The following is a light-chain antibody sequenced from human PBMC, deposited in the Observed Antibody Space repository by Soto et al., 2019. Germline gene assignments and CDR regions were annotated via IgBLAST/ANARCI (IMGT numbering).Light chain of an antibody. Sequence: DIPMTQSPSTVSASLGDRVTITCRASQTIDRWLAWYQQKPGQPPKLVIYKASILETGVPSTFSGSGSGTEFTLTISSLQPDDFATYFCQQYDSYSWTFGQGTKVEVK. CDR3: QQYDSYSWT. J-gene: IGKJ1*01. CDR2: KAS. V-gene: IGKV1-5*03. CDR1: QTIDRW.